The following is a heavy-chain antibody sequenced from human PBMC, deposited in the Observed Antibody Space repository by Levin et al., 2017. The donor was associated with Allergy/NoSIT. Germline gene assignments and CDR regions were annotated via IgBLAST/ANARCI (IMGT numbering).Heavy chain of an antibody. J-gene: IGHJ4*02. CDR3: ARDRGRVELLEPLDY. D-gene: IGHD1-7*01. CDR2: ISAYNATT. CDR1: GYTFTSYG. Sequence: ASVKVSCKASGYTFTSYGISWVRQAPGQGLEWMGWISAYNATTNYAQKLQGRVTMTTDTSTSTAYMELRSLRSDDAAMYYCARDRGRVELLEPLDYWGQGTLVTVSS. V-gene: IGHV1-18*01.